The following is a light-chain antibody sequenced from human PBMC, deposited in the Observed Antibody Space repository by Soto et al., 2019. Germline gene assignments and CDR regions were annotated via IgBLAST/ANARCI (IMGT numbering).Light chain of an antibody. CDR2: EVS. CDR1: SSDVGGYNY. J-gene: IGLJ1*01. Sequence: QSVLTQPASVSGSPGQSITISCTGTSSDVGGYNYVSWYQQHPGKAPKLMIYEVSNRPSGVPDRFSGSKSGNTASLTVSGLQAEDEADYYCSSYAGSLYVFGTGTKLTVL. V-gene: IGLV2-8*01. CDR3: SSYAGSLYV.